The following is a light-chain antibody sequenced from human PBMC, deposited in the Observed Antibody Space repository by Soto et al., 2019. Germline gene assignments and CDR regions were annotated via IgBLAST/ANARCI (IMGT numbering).Light chain of an antibody. J-gene: IGKJ5*01. V-gene: IGKV3-11*01. CDR2: DIS. CDR3: QQRSNRIT. CDR1: QSVAGT. Sequence: VLTQSPAILFLSPGERAILXCRASQSVAGTLAWYQQKNGQAPRLPIYDISTRAAVITARFSGSGCGKDFNITVSSLEPEDFALYECQQRSNRITFGQGTRLEI.